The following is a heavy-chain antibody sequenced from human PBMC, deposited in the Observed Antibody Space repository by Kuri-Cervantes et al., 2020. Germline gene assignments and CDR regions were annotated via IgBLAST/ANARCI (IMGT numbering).Heavy chain of an antibody. CDR1: GFTFSSYS. Sequence: GGSLRLSCAASGFTFSSYSMNWVRQAPGKGLEWVSSISSSSSYIYYADSVKGRFTISRDNAKNSLYLQMNSLRAEDTAVYYCAREWLRLAGLDYWGQGTLVTSPQ. CDR3: AREWLRLAGLDY. J-gene: IGHJ4*02. V-gene: IGHV3-21*01. D-gene: IGHD5-12*01. CDR2: ISSSSSYI.